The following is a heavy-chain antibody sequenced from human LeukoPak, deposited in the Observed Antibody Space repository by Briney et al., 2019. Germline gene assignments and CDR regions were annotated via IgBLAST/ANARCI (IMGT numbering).Heavy chain of an antibody. CDR2: INPNSGGT. Sequence: ASVKVSCKASGYTFTGYYMHWVRQAPGQGLEWMGWINPNSGGTNYVQKFQGRVTMTRDTSISTAYMELSRLRSDDTAVYYCARDLDEYQLLYWFDPWGQGTLVTVSS. CDR1: GYTFTGYY. J-gene: IGHJ5*02. D-gene: IGHD2-2*01. V-gene: IGHV1-2*02. CDR3: ARDLDEYQLLYWFDP.